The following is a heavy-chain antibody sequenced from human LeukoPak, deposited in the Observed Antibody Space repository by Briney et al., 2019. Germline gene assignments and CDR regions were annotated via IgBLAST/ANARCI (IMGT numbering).Heavy chain of an antibody. D-gene: IGHD4/OR15-4a*01. CDR2: ITGSAART. Sequence: PGGSLRLSCAASGLTFSSYAMTWVRQAPGQGLEWVSSITGSAARTYYADSVKGRFTISRDNSKTTLYLQMSSRRAEDTALYYCAKHYGATSTWFDPWGLGTLVTVSS. V-gene: IGHV3-23*01. J-gene: IGHJ5*02. CDR1: GLTFSSYA. CDR3: AKHYGATSTWFDP.